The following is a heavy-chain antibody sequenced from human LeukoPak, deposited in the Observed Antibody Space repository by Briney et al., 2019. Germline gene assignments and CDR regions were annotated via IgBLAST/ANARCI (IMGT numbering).Heavy chain of an antibody. CDR2: IYYSGST. J-gene: IGHJ6*03. CDR3: ARDEGPYYYGSGSYLGRYYYYMDV. D-gene: IGHD3-10*01. V-gene: IGHV4-59*12. CDR1: GGSISSYY. Sequence: SETLSLTCTVSGGSISSYYWSWIRQPPGKGLEWIGYIYYSGSTNYNPSLKSRVTISVDTSKNQFSLKLSSVTAADTAVYYCARDEGPYYYGSGSYLGRYYYYMDVWGKGTTVTISS.